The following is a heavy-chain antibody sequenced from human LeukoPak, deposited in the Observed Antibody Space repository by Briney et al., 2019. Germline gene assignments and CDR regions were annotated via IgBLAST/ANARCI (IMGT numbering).Heavy chain of an antibody. CDR2: ISSSGSTI. D-gene: IGHD3-9*01. J-gene: IGHJ3*02. V-gene: IGHV3-48*03. Sequence: PGGSLRLSCAASGFTFSSYEMNWVRQAPGKGLEWVSYISSSGSTIYYADSVKGRFTISRDNAKNSLYLQMNSLRVEDTAVYYCARERLRYFDWFPLEAFDIWGQGTMVTVSS. CDR1: GFTFSSYE. CDR3: ARERLRYFDWFPLEAFDI.